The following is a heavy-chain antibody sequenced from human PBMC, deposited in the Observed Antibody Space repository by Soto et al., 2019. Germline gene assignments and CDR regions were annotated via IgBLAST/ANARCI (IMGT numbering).Heavy chain of an antibody. V-gene: IGHV3-30*18. CDR1: GFSFRSYG. CDR3: AKEGGYHTGFLGY. D-gene: IGHD3-3*01. Sequence: GSLRLSCAASGFSFRSYGVHWVRQAPGKGLEWVAVISFDGSNTYYADSLKGRFTISRDNSNNTLYLQMSSLTAEDTAVYYCAKEGGYHTGFLGYWGHGTLVTVSS. J-gene: IGHJ4*01. CDR2: ISFDGSNT.